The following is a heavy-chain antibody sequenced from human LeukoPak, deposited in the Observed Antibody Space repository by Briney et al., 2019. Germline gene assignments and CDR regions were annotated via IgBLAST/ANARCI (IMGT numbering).Heavy chain of an antibody. J-gene: IGHJ5*02. CDR3: ARPYYYDSRIDP. D-gene: IGHD3-22*01. Sequence: SQTLSLTCTVSGGSISSDDYYWSWIRQPPGKGLEWIAYMYYSGSTYYNPSLKSRVTMSADTSKNQLSLKLSSVTAADTAVYYCARPYYYDSRIDPWGQGILITVSS. CDR2: MYYSGST. CDR1: GGSISSDDYY. V-gene: IGHV4-30-4*01.